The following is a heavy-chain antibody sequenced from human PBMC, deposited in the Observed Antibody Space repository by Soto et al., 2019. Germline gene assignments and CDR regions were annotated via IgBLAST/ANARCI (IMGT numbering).Heavy chain of an antibody. D-gene: IGHD6-13*01. J-gene: IGHJ2*01. V-gene: IGHV3-7*01. CDR3: ARDAALFRWYQYF. CDR2: IKQDGSEK. CDR1: GFSLSSYW. Sequence: GGSLRLSFAASGFSLSSYWMNWVRQAPGKGLEWVANIKQDGSEKYYVDSVKGRFIISRDNAKNSLYLQMNSLRAEDTAVYYFARDAALFRWYQYF.